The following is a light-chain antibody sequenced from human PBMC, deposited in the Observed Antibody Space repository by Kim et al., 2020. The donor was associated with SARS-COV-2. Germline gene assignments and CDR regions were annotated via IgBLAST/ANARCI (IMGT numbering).Light chain of an antibody. J-gene: IGKJ4*01. CDR3: QQRSNWPRLT. CDR1: QSVSSY. V-gene: IGKV3-11*01. CDR2: DAS. Sequence: SPGESATLSCRASQSVSSYLAWYQQKPGQAPRLLLYDASNRATGIPARFSGSGSGTDFTLTISSLEPEDFAVYYCQQRSNWPRLTFGGGTKVDIK.